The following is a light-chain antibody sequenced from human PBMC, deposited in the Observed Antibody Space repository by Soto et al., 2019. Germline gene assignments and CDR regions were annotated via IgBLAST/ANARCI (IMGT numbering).Light chain of an antibody. V-gene: IGLV2-8*01. CDR2: KVN. CDR3: SSFAGANIWV. CDR1: TSDVGGYEY. Sequence: QSALTQPPSASGSPGQSVTISCTGSTSDVGGYEYVSWYQQHPGKAPKLMIFKVNKRPSGVPNRFSGSKSGNTASLTVSGLQSEDEASYYCSSFAGANIWVFGGGTKLTVL. J-gene: IGLJ3*02.